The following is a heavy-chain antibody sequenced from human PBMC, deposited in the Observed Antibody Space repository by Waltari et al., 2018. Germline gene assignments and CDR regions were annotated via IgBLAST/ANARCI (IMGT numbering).Heavy chain of an antibody. Sequence: QVQLLQSGAEVKKPGASVKVSCKTSGYTFPAYSIHWIRQAHGQGLEWMGRINPNNGVTNYAQKFQHRVIMTRDTSITTVYMEVTSLTSDDTAMYFCAREDVTFSIRLFDNWGQGTLVTVSS. J-gene: IGHJ4*02. V-gene: IGHV1-2*06. CDR3: AREDVTFSIRLFDN. CDR1: GYTFPAYS. CDR2: INPNNGVT. D-gene: IGHD3-3*02.